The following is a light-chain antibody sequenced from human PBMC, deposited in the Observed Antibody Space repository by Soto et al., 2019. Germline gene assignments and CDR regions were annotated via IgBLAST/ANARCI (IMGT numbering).Light chain of an antibody. V-gene: IGKV3-11*01. Sequence: EIVLTQSPATLSLSPGERATLSCRASQSVSTYLAWYQHNSGQAPRLLIYDASKRASGIPARFSGSGSGTDFTLTITSLEPEDFAVYYCQHRSSWSITFGQGTRLENK. J-gene: IGKJ5*01. CDR2: DAS. CDR1: QSVSTY. CDR3: QHRSSWSIT.